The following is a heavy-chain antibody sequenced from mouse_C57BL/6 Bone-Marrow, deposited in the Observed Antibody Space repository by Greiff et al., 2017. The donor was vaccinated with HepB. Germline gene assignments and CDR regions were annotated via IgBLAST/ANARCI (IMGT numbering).Heavy chain of an antibody. J-gene: IGHJ2*01. CDR2: IDPSDSYT. CDR3: AREGHTILEGYFDY. D-gene: IGHD5-1-1*01. V-gene: IGHV1-50*01. Sequence: QVQLQQPGAELVKPGASVKLSCKASGYTFTSYWMQWVKQRPGQGLEWIGEIDPSDSYTNYNQKFKGKETLTVDTSSSTAYMQLSSLTSEDSAVYYCAREGHTILEGYFDYWGQGTTLTVSS. CDR1: GYTFTSYW.